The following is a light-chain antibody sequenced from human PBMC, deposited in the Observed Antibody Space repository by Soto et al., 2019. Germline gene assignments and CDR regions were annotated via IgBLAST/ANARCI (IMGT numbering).Light chain of an antibody. J-gene: IGKJ4*01. CDR3: QQYNNWPLT. CDR1: QSVSSN. V-gene: IGKV3-15*01. Sequence: EIVMTQSPATLSVSPGERATLSCRASQSVSSNLAWYQQKPGQAPRLLIYGASTRATGIPAKFSGSGSGTEFTPTINSLQSEDFAVYYCQQYNNWPLTFGGGTKV. CDR2: GAS.